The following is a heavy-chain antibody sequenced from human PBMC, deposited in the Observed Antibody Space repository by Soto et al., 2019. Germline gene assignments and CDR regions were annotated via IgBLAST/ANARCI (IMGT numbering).Heavy chain of an antibody. CDR2: INAGNGNT. Sequence: QVHLVQSGAEVKEPGASVKVSCKTSGFTFTTHAIHWVRQAPGQRFEWMGWINAGNGNTKYSQRFQDRVTITRDTSASTAYMELSSPTSEDRAVYYCARRNNSGPIDYWGQGTLVTVSS. J-gene: IGHJ4*02. CDR1: GFTFTTHA. CDR3: ARRNNSGPIDY. V-gene: IGHV1-3*01. D-gene: IGHD5-12*01.